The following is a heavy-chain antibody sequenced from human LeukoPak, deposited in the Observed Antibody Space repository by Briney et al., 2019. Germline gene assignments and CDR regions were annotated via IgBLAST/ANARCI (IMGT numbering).Heavy chain of an antibody. J-gene: IGHJ5*02. D-gene: IGHD2-2*01. CDR3: ATGKGYCSSISCYNWFDP. CDR1: GYTFTSYD. Sequence: ASVKVSCKASGYTFTSYDINWVRQATGQGLEWMGWMNPNSGNTGYAQKFQGRVTMTRNTSISTAYMELSSLRSEDTAVYHCATGKGYCSSISCYNWFDPWGQGTLVTVSS. CDR2: MNPNSGNT. V-gene: IGHV1-8*02.